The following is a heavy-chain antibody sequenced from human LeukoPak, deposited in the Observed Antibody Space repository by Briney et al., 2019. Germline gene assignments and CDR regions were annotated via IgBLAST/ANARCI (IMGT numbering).Heavy chain of an antibody. CDR1: GFTFSSYA. V-gene: IGHV3-30-3*01. CDR2: ISYDGSNK. J-gene: IGHJ4*02. CDR3: AKGRTRWVKEEYDY. Sequence: GGSLRLSCAASGFTFSSYAMHWVRQAPGKGLEWVAVISYDGSNKYYADSVKGRFTISRDNSKNTLYLQMNSLRAEDTALYYCAKGRTRWVKEEYDYWGQGTLVTVSS. D-gene: IGHD4-23*01.